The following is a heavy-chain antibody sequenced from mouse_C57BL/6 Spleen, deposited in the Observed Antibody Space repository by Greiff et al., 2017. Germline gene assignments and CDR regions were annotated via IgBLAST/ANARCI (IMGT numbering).Heavy chain of an antibody. CDR1: GYAFSSSW. J-gene: IGHJ4*01. CDR2: IYPGDGDT. Sequence: QVHVKQSGPELVKPGASVKISCKASGYAFSSSWMNWVKQRPGKGLEWIGRIYPGDGDTNYNGKFKGKATLTADKSSSTAYMQLSSLTSEDSAVYCCARKGDSYDYGSTRWAMDYWGQGTSVTVSS. CDR3: ARKGDSYDYGSTRWAMDY. V-gene: IGHV1-82*01. D-gene: IGHD1-1*01.